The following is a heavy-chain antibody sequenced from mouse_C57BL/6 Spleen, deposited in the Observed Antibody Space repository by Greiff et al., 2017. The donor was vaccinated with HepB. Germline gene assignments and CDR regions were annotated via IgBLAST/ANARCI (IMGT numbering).Heavy chain of an antibody. J-gene: IGHJ1*03. Sequence: EVKLVESGGGLVKPGGSLKLSCAASGFTFSSYTMSWVRQTPEKRLEWVATISGGGGNTYYPDSVKGRFTISRDNAKNTLYLQMSSLRSEDTALYYCATIYYYGSSYDWYFDVWGTGTTVTVSS. CDR1: GFTFSSYT. CDR2: ISGGGGNT. CDR3: ATIYYYGSSYDWYFDV. D-gene: IGHD1-1*01. V-gene: IGHV5-9*01.